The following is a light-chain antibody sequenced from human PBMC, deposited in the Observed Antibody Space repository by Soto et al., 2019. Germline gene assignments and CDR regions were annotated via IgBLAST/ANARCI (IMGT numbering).Light chain of an antibody. J-gene: IGLJ3*02. CDR2: DVS. Sequence: QSALTQPASVSGSRGQSITISCTGTSSDIGGYNYVSWYQQHPGKAPKLMIYDVSSRPSGVSTRFAGSNSGNAASLTVSGLKAEDEADYYCSSYRSGSTPWVFGGGTKLTVL. CDR1: SSDIGGYNY. CDR3: SSYRSGSTPWV. V-gene: IGLV2-14*01.